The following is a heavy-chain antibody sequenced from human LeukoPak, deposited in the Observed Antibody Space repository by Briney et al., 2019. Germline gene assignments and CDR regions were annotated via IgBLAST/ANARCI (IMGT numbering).Heavy chain of an antibody. J-gene: IGHJ5*02. CDR2: ISWNSGSI. CDR3: AKSYCSSTSCYTNWFDP. V-gene: IGHV3-9*01. CDR1: GFTFDDYA. D-gene: IGHD2-2*02. Sequence: GGSLRLSCAASGFTFDDYAMHWVRQAPGKGLEWVSGISWNSGSIGYADSVKGRFTISRDNAKNSLYLQMNSLRAEDTALHYCAKSYCSSTSCYTNWFDPWGQGTLVTVSS.